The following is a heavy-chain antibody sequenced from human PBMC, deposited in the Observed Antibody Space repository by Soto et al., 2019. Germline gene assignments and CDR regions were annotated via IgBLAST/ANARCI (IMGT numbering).Heavy chain of an antibody. J-gene: IGHJ6*02. Sequence: PSETLSLTCTVSGGSISSYYWSWIRQPPGKGLEWIGYIYYSGSTNYNPSLKSRVTISVDTSKNQFSLKLSSVTAADTAVYYCAREGPAVTTRYYYYYGMDVWGQGTTVTVSS. CDR1: GGSISSYY. CDR2: IYYSGST. D-gene: IGHD4-4*01. CDR3: AREGPAVTTRYYYYYGMDV. V-gene: IGHV4-59*01.